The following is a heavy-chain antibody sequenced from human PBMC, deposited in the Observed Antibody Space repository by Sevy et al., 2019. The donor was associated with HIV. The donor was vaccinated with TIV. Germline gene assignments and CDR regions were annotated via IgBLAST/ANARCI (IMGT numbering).Heavy chain of an antibody. D-gene: IGHD6-19*01. CDR1: GFTFSSYW. J-gene: IGHJ4*02. CDR3: ARGSGAVVAGNYFDY. V-gene: IGHV3-7*04. CDR2: MKEDGSER. Sequence: GGSLRLSCAASGFTFSSYWVSWVRQAPGKGLEWVATMKEDGSERNYVDSVKGRFTISRDNAKNSLYLHMNSLRAEDTAVYYCARGSGAVVAGNYFDYWGQGILVTVSS.